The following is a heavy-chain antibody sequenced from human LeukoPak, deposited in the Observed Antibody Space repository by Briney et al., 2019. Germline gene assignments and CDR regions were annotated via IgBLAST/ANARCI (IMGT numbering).Heavy chain of an antibody. Sequence: ASVKVSCKASGYTFTSYDINWVRQATGQGLEWMGWMNPNSGNTGYAQKFQGRVTMTRNTSISTAYMELSSLRSEDTAVYYCARGLWGGYCGGGSCLGFDPWGQGTLVTVSS. V-gene: IGHV1-8*01. CDR3: ARGLWGGYCGGGSCLGFDP. J-gene: IGHJ5*02. D-gene: IGHD2-15*01. CDR2: MNPNSGNT. CDR1: GYTFTSYD.